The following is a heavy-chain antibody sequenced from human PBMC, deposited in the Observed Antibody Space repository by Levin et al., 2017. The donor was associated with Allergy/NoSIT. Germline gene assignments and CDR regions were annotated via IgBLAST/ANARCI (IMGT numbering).Heavy chain of an antibody. CDR1: GFTFSTYD. J-gene: IGHJ4*02. CDR3: VPGIAVTGSPTDH. Sequence: PGGSLRLSCAVSGFTFSTYDMSWVRQAPGKGLEWVSAIRGSASRTFYADSVKGRFTISRDNSKNTVSLQMNSLRAEDTAIYYCVPGIAVTGSPTDHWGQGTLVTVSS. CDR2: IRGSASRT. V-gene: IGHV3-23*01. D-gene: IGHD6-19*01.